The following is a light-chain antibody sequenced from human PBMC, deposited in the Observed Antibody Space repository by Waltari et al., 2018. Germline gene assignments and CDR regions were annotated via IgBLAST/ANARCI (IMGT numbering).Light chain of an antibody. J-gene: IGKJ3*01. V-gene: IGKV3-11*01. CDR3: QQRSHWPRT. CDR2: DSS. CDR1: QSVYNY. Sequence: EIVLTQSPATLSLSPGERATLSCRASQSVYNYLAWYQQKPGQAPRLLIYDSSNRATGMPARFSGSGSVTDFTLTISSLEPEDFAVYYCQQRSHWPRTFGPGTKVDIK.